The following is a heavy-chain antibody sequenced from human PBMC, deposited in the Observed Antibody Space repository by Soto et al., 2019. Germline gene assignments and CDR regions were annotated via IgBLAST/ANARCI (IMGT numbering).Heavy chain of an antibody. V-gene: IGHV3-23*01. CDR2: ISGSGGST. CDR1: GFTFSSYA. J-gene: IGHJ6*02. CDR3: AKDRPPWIQIWPYGMDV. D-gene: IGHD5-18*01. Sequence: GGSLRLSCAASGFTFSSYAMSWVRQAPGKGLEWVSAISGSGGSTYYADSVKGPFTISRDNSKNTLYLQMNSLRAEDTPVYYCAKDRPPWIQIWPYGMDVWGQGXTVTVSS.